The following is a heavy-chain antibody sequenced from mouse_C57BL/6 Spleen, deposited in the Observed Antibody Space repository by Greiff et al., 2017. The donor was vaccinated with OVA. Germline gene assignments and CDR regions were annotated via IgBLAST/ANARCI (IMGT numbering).Heavy chain of an antibody. CDR2: INPSSGYT. J-gene: IGHJ1*03. D-gene: IGHD2-4*01. CDR1: GYTFTSYW. Sequence: QVQLQQSGAELAKPGASVKLSCKASGYTFTSYWMHWVKQRPGQGLEWIGYINPSSGYTKYNQKFKDKATLTADKASSTAYMQLSSLTYEDTAVYYCARRYDDYVWYFDVWGTGTTVTVSS. V-gene: IGHV1-7*01. CDR3: ARRYDDYVWYFDV.